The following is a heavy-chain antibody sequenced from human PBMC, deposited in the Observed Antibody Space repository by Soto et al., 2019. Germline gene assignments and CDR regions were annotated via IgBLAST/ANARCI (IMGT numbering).Heavy chain of an antibody. CDR2: INPNSGGT. Sequence: ASVKVSCKASGYTFTGYYMHWVRQAPGQGLEWMGWINPNSGGTNYAQKFQGRVTMTRDTSISTAYMELSRLRSDDTAVYYCARDHPISISWQDYTYSMDVWGQETTVT. D-gene: IGHD6-13*01. J-gene: IGHJ6*02. V-gene: IGHV1-2*02. CDR1: GYTFTGYY. CDR3: ARDHPISISWQDYTYSMDV.